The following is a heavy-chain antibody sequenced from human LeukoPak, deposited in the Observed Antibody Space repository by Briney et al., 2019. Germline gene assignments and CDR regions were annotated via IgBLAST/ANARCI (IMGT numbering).Heavy chain of an antibody. CDR2: ISGDGGST. CDR3: AKAGYYYDSSGYSLDY. J-gene: IGHJ4*02. V-gene: IGHV3-43*02. CDR1: GFTFGDYA. D-gene: IGHD3-22*01. Sequence: GGSLRLSCAASGFTFGDYAMHWVRQAPGKGLEWASLISGDGGSTYYADSAKGRFTISRDNSKNSLYLQMSSLRTEDTALYYCAKAGYYYDSSGYSLDYWGQGTLVTVSS.